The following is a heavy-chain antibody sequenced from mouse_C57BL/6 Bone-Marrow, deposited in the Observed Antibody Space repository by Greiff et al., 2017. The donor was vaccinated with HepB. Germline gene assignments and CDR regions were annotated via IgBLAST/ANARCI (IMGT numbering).Heavy chain of an antibody. J-gene: IGHJ2*01. CDR1: GFNFTDYY. CDR3: ARYDSNYFGY. V-gene: IGHV7-3*01. D-gene: IGHD3-2*01. Sequence: EVQRVESGGGLVQPGGSLSLSCAASGFNFTDYYMSWVRQTPGKALEWLGFIRNKANDYTTEYSASVKGRFTIYRDNSQSNLYLHMNALRAEDSATCYCARYDSNYFGYWGQGTTLTVSS. CDR2: IRNKANDYTT.